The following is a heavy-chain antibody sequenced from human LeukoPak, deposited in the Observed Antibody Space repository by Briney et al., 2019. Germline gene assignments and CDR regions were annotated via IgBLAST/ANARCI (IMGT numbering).Heavy chain of an antibody. Sequence: GGSLRLSCAPAGFSVSIYDMHWVRHVSGKGLEWVSAIGPASDTYYADSVKGRFTISREDAENYFFLPMNSLRPGYTAVYICAALGVSIYWGQGTLATVSS. CDR2: IGPASDT. V-gene: IGHV3-13*01. D-gene: IGHD3-10*01. J-gene: IGHJ4*02. CDR1: GFSVSIYD. CDR3: AALGVSIY.